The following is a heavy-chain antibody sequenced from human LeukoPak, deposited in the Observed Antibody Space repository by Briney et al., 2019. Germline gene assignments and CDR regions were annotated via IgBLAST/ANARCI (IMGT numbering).Heavy chain of an antibody. D-gene: IGHD3-9*01. J-gene: IGHJ2*01. CDR3: ARDLIAQESVLRYFDWLLCWYFDL. CDR1: GGSISSYY. Sequence: SETLSLTCTVSGGSISSYYWSWIRQPPGKGLEWIGYIYYSGSTNYNPSLKSRVTISVDTSKNQFSLKLSSVTAADTAVYYCARDLIAQESVLRYFDWLLCWYFDLWGRGTLVTVSS. CDR2: IYYSGST. V-gene: IGHV4-59*01.